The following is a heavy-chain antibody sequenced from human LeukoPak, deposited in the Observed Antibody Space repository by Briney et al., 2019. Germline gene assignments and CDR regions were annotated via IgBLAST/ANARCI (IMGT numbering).Heavy chain of an antibody. V-gene: IGHV3-23*01. CDR3: AKDLAAGRPAPGADFDY. CDR2: ISGSGGST. CDR1: GFTFSSYA. Sequence: PGGSLRLSCAASGFTFSSYAMSWVRQAPGKGLEWVSAISGSGGSTYYADYVKGRFTISRDNSKNTLYLQMNSLRAEDTAVYYCAKDLAAGRPAPGADFDYWGQGTLVTVSS. J-gene: IGHJ4*02. D-gene: IGHD1-1*01.